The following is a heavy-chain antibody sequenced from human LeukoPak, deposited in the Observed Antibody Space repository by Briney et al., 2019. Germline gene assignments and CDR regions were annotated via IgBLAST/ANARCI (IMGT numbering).Heavy chain of an antibody. V-gene: IGHV1-2*02. CDR3: TRDSYYYESIAETNNAFDI. CDR2: INPNSGDT. J-gene: IGHJ3*02. CDR1: GYTFTGYH. D-gene: IGHD3-22*01. Sequence: VASVKVSCKASGYTFTGYHMHWVRQAPGQGLEWMGWINPNSGDTKYVQKFQGRVTMTRGTSISTAYMELRRLRSDDTAVYYCTRDSYYYESIAETNNAFDIWGQGTMVTVSS.